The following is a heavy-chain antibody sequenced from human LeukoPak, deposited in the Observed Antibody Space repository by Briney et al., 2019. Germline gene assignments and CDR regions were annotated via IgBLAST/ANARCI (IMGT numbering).Heavy chain of an antibody. CDR3: ARDRVLLYYFDY. V-gene: IGHV3-21*01. D-gene: IGHD1-26*01. Sequence: GGSLRLSCAASGFTFSSYSMNWVRQAPGKGLEWVSSISSSSSYIYYADSVKGRFTISRDNAKNSLYLQMNSLRAEDTAVYYCARDRVLLYYFDYWGQGTLVTVSS. J-gene: IGHJ4*02. CDR1: GFTFSSYS. CDR2: ISSSSSYI.